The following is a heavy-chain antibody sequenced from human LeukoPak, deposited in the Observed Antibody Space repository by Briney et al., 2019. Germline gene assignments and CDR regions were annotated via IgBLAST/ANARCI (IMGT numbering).Heavy chain of an antibody. D-gene: IGHD7-27*01. V-gene: IGHV3-23*01. CDR3: AKDTELGSSPYFDY. J-gene: IGHJ4*02. CDR2: ISGSGGST. CDR1: GFTFSSYA. Sequence: SGGSLRLSCAASGFTFSSYAMNWVRQAPGKGLEWVSSISGSGGSTYYADSMKGRFTISRDNSKNILYLQMSNLRAEDTAVYYCAKDTELGSSPYFDYWGQGTLVTVSS.